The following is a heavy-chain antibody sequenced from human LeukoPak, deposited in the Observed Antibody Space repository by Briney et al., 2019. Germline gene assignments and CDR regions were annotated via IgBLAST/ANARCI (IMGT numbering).Heavy chain of an antibody. CDR2: IIPIFGTA. Sequence: SVKVSCKASGGTFSSYAINWVRQAPGQGLEWMGGIIPIFGTANYAQKFQGRVTITTDESTSTAYMELSSLRSEDTAVYYCASLATVTDAFDIWGQGTMVTVSS. CDR1: GGTFSSYA. J-gene: IGHJ3*02. D-gene: IGHD4-17*01. CDR3: ASLATVTDAFDI. V-gene: IGHV1-69*05.